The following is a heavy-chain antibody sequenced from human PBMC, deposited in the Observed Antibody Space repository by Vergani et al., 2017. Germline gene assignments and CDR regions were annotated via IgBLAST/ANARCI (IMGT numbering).Heavy chain of an antibody. V-gene: IGHV4-38-2*02. CDR2: IYHSGST. Sequence: QVQLQESGPGLVKPSETLSLTCTVSGYSISSGYYWGWIRQPPGKGLEWIGSIYHSGSTYYNPSLKSRVTISVDTSKNQFSLKLSSVTAADTAVYYCARDHGYDDSSGYYYWGQGTLVTVSS. D-gene: IGHD3-22*01. CDR1: GYSISSGYY. J-gene: IGHJ4*02. CDR3: ARDHGYDDSSGYYY.